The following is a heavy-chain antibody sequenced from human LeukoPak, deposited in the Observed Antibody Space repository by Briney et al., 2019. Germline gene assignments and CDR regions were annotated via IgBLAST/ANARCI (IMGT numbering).Heavy chain of an antibody. CDR1: GYTFTGYY. D-gene: IGHD5-12*01. V-gene: IGHV1-2*02. Sequence: VASVKVSCKASGYTFTGYYMHWVRQAPGQGLEWMGWINPDNGGTNYAQKFQGRVTMTRDMSISTAYMELSRLRSDDTAVYYCARDPSNSGYDYLYYFDYWGQGTLATVSS. J-gene: IGHJ4*02. CDR3: ARDPSNSGYDYLYYFDY. CDR2: INPDNGGT.